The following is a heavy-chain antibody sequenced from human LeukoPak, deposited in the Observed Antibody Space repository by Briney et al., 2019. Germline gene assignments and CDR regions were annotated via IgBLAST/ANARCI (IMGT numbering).Heavy chain of an antibody. CDR3: ASHSGSYSYYYYMDV. Sequence: GASVKVSCKASGGTFSSYAISWVQRAPGQGLDWMGGIIPIFGTANYAQKFQGRVTITADKSTSTAYMELSSLRSEDTAVYYCASHSGSYSYYYYMDVWGKGTTVTVSS. CDR2: IIPIFGTA. D-gene: IGHD1-26*01. V-gene: IGHV1-69*06. J-gene: IGHJ6*03. CDR1: GGTFSSYA.